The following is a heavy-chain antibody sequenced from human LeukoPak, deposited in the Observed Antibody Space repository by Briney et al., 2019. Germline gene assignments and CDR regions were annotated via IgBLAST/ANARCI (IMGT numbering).Heavy chain of an antibody. CDR3: ARSEMYYYDSSGSYPKYFQH. D-gene: IGHD3-22*01. J-gene: IGHJ1*01. CDR1: GGSISSYY. V-gene: IGHV4-59*01. Sequence: KPSETLSLTCTVSGGSISSYYWSWIRQPPGKGLEWIGYIYYSGSTNYNPSLKSRVTISVDTSKNQFSLKLSSVTAADTAVYYCARSEMYYYDSSGSYPKYFQHWGQGTLVTVSS. CDR2: IYYSGST.